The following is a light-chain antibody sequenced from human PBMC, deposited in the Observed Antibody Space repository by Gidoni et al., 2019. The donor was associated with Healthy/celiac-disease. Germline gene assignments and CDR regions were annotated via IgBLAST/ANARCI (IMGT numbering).Light chain of an antibody. CDR2: EGS. CDR1: SSDAGSYNL. CDR3: CSYAGSSTLV. J-gene: IGLJ2*01. V-gene: IGLV2-23*01. Sequence: PGQPITISCTGTSSDAGSYNLVSWYQQHPGKAPKLMIYEGSKRPSGVSNRFSGSKSGNTASLTISGLQAEDEADYYCCSYAGSSTLVFGGGTKLTVL.